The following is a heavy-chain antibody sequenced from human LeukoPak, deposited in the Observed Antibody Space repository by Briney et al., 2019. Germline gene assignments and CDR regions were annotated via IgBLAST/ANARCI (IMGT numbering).Heavy chain of an antibody. D-gene: IGHD6-19*01. V-gene: IGHV3-66*01. CDR2: LYSGSST. Sequence: PGGSLRRSCAASGFTVSSNYMSWVRQAPGKGLEWVSILYSGSSTYYADSVKGRFTISRDTSRNTLYLQMNSLRAEDTAIYYCARARTYSSGWWYYFDYWGQGTLVTVSS. CDR1: GFTVSSNY. CDR3: ARARTYSSGWWYYFDY. J-gene: IGHJ4*02.